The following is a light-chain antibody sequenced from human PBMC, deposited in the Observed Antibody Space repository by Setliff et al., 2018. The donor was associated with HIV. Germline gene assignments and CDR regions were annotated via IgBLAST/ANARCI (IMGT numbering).Light chain of an antibody. CDR3: CSYAGSYKV. V-gene: IGLV2-11*01. CDR1: SSDVGRYNY. J-gene: IGLJ1*01. CDR2: DVS. Sequence: QSVLTQPRSVSGSPGQSVTVSCTGTSSDVGRYNYVSWYQHHPGKAPKLIIYDVSKRPSGVPDRFSGSKSGYTASLTISGLQAEDEADYYCCSYAGSYKVFGTGTKVTVL.